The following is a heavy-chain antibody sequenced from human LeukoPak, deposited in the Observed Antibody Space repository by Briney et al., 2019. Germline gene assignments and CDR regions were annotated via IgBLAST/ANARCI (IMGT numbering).Heavy chain of an antibody. CDR2: IYYSGST. CDR3: ARDRPLGYGSGSYYYYYMDV. CDR1: GGSISSSSYY. V-gene: IGHV4-39*07. J-gene: IGHJ6*03. Sequence: SETLSLTCTVSGGSISSSSYYWGWIRQPPGKGLEWIGSIYYSGSTYYNPSLKSRVTISVDTSKNQFSLKLSSVTAADTAVYYRARDRPLGYGSGSYYYYYMDVWGKGTTVTVSS. D-gene: IGHD3-10*01.